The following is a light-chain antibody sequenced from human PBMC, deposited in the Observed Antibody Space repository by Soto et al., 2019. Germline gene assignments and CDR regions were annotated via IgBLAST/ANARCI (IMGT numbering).Light chain of an antibody. CDR2: ATS. V-gene: IGKV3-20*01. J-gene: IGKJ2*03. CDR1: QSVSSNY. CDR3: QQYGDYNSPRYS. Sequence: EIVLTQSPGTLSLSPGDRVTLSCRASQSVSSNYLAWYQQKPGQAPRLLIYATSARATGIPDRFSGSGSGTDFTLTISRPEPEDFAMYYCQQYGDYNSPRYSFGQGTRLEI.